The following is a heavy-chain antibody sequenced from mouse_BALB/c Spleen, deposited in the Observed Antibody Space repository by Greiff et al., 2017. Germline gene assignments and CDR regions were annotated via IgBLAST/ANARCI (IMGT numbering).Heavy chain of an antibody. V-gene: IGHV5-6*01. Sequence: EVQLVESGGDLVKPGGSLKLSCAASGFTFSSYGMSWVRQTPDKRLEWVATISSGGSYTYYPDSVKGRFTISRDNAKNTLYLQMSSLKSEDTAMYYCAKGDYDYDASYYFDYWGQGTTLTVSS. CDR1: GFTFSSYG. D-gene: IGHD2-4*01. CDR2: ISSGGSYT. CDR3: AKGDYDYDASYYFDY. J-gene: IGHJ2*01.